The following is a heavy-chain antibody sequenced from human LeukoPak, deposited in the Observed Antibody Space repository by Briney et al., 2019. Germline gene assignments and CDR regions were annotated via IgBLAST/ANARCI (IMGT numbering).Heavy chain of an antibody. Sequence: GIINPSGGSTSYAQKFQGRVTMTRDTSTSTVYMELSSLRSEDTAVYYCARGLAVAGLNGGYWGQGTLVTVSS. V-gene: IGHV1-46*01. J-gene: IGHJ4*02. CDR2: INPSGGST. D-gene: IGHD6-19*01. CDR3: ARGLAVAGLNGGY.